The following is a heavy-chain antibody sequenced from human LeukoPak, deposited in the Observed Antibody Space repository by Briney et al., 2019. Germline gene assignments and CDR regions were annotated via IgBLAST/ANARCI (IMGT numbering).Heavy chain of an antibody. J-gene: IGHJ4*02. CDR3: ATSSTGQLLMSY. CDR1: GYTLTAYN. V-gene: IGHV1-46*01. CDR2: INPSGDDP. Sequence: ASVKVSCKASGYTLTAYNLHWVRQAPGQGLEWLGMINPSGDDPKYAQKFQGRITVTRDTSTRVVYTEMSSLTSEDTSVYYCATSSTGQLLMSYWGQGTLVTVSS. D-gene: IGHD2-2*01.